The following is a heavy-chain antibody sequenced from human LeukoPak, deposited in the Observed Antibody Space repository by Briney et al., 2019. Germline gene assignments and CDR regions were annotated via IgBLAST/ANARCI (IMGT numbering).Heavy chain of an antibody. CDR1: GFTFSNYA. D-gene: IGHD5-18*01. Sequence: GGSLRLSCAASGFTFSNYAMFCVRQAPGTGLEWVALISYDGDNKYYADSVEGRLTISRDNSRNTLYLQMNSLRPEDTAMYYCARDFSGYNYGAGDALDLWGQGTVVTVSS. CDR2: ISYDGDNK. V-gene: IGHV3-30-3*01. CDR3: ARDFSGYNYGAGDALDL. J-gene: IGHJ3*01.